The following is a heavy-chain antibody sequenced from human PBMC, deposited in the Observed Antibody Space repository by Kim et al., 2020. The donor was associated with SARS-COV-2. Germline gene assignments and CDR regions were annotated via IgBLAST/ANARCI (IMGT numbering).Heavy chain of an antibody. J-gene: IGHJ4*02. V-gene: IGHV1-46*01. D-gene: IGHD5-12*01. CDR2: INPSGGGA. Sequence: ASVKVSCKASGYTFTSYHMHWVRQAPGQGLEWVRKINPSGGGASYAQKFQGRITMTRDTSTSTVYMELRSLRSEDTAVYYCAREKKEWRGDSGYDANFDFWGQGTLVTVSS. CDR3: AREKKEWRGDSGYDANFDF. CDR1: GYTFTSYH.